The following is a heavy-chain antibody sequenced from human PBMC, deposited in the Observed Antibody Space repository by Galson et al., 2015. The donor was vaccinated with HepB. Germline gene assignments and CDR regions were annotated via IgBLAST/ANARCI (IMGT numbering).Heavy chain of an antibody. D-gene: IGHD6-19*01. CDR1: GFTFSSYW. V-gene: IGHV3-7*03. Sequence: LRLSCAASGFTFSSYWMSWVRQAPGKGLEWVANIKQDGSEKYYVDSVKGRFTISRDNAKNSLYLQMNSLRAEDTAVYYCARDGTSSGWYNYYYGMDVWGQGTTVTVSS. CDR2: IKQDGSEK. CDR3: ARDGTSSGWYNYYYGMDV. J-gene: IGHJ6*02.